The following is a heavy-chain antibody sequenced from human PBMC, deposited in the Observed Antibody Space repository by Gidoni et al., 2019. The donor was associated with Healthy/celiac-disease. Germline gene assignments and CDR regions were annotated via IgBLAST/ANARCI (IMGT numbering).Heavy chain of an antibody. CDR3: ARGLRVLLWFGELSPYYFDY. Sequence: QVQLQQWGAGLLKPSETLSLTCAVYGGSFSGYYCSWIRQPPGKGLEWIGEINHSGSTNYNPSLKSRVTISVDTSKNQFSLKLSSVTAADTAVYYCARGLRVLLWFGELSPYYFDYWGQGTLVTVSS. J-gene: IGHJ4*02. D-gene: IGHD3-10*01. V-gene: IGHV4-34*01. CDR2: INHSGST. CDR1: GGSFSGYY.